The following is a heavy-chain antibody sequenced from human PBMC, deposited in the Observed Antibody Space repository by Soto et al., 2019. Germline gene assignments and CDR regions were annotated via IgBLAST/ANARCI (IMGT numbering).Heavy chain of an antibody. CDR1: GLTFSSYD. V-gene: IGHV3-13*01. CDR3: ARGDYLS. J-gene: IGHJ4*02. D-gene: IGHD4-17*01. Sequence: EVQLVESGGGLVQPGGSLRLSCADSGLTFSSYDMHWVRQPTGKGLEWVSAIGIGGDTYYSDSVKGRFTISRDNAKNSXXXXXXXXXXXXTAVYYCARGDYLSWGQGTLVVVSS. CDR2: IGIGGDT.